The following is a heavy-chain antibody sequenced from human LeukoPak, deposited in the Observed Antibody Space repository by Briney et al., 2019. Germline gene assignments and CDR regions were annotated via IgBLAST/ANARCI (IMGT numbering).Heavy chain of an antibody. CDR1: GFTFSSYA. CDR2: ISGSGGST. CDR3: AKDPKSSSASHYFDY. V-gene: IGHV3-23*01. Sequence: GGSLRLSCAASGFTFSSYAMSWVRQAPGKGLEWVSAISGSGGSTYYADSVKGRFTISRDNSKNTLYLQMNSLRAEDTAVYYCAKDPKSSSASHYFDYWGQGTLVTVSS. J-gene: IGHJ4*02. D-gene: IGHD6-6*01.